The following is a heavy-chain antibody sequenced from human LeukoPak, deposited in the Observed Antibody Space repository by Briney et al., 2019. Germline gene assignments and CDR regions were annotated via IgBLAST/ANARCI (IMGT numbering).Heavy chain of an antibody. D-gene: IGHD2-2*01. Sequence: HPGGSLRLSCAASGFTFSDYWMTWVRQAPGKGLEWVANIKQDGSEKYYVDSVKGRFTISRDNAKNSLYLQMNSLRAEDTAVYYCARRQKTTVSLLYCSSSSCYDVVYYFDYWGQGTLVTVSS. CDR3: ARRQKTTVSLLYCSSSSCYDVVYYFDY. J-gene: IGHJ4*02. CDR1: GFTFSDYW. V-gene: IGHV3-7*01. CDR2: IKQDGSEK.